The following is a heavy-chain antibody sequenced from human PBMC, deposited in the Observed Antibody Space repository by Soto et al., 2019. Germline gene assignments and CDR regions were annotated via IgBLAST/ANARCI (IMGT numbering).Heavy chain of an antibody. CDR3: ATEVMPYCSRRSSLALGPAPLFDY. Sequence: GGSLRLSCAASGFTFSSYEMNWVRQAPGKGLEWVSYISSSGSTIYYADSVKGRFTISRDNAKNSLYLQMNSLRAEDTAVYYCATEVMPYCSRRSSLALGPAPLFDYWGQGTLVTVSS. V-gene: IGHV3-48*03. CDR2: ISSSGSTI. D-gene: IGHD2-15*01. CDR1: GFTFSSYE. J-gene: IGHJ4*02.